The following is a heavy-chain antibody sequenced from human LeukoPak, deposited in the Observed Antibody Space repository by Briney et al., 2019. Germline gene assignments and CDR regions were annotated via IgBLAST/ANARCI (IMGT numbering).Heavy chain of an antibody. V-gene: IGHV4-4*09. CDR3: ARHGDSGDAFDI. CDR1: GGSISSYY. J-gene: IGHJ3*02. Sequence: SETLSLTCTVSGGSISSYYWSWIRQPPGKGLEWIGYIYTSGSTNYNPSLKSRVTISVDTSKNQFSLKLSSVTAADTAVYYCARHGDSGDAFDIWGQGTMVTVSS. CDR2: IYTSGST. D-gene: IGHD3-10*01.